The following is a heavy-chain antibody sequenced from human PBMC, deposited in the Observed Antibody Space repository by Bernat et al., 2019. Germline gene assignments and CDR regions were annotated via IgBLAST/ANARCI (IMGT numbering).Heavy chain of an antibody. Sequence: QVQLQESGPGLVKPSETLSLTCTVSGGSVSSGSYYWSWIRQPPGKGLEWIGYIYYSGSTNYNPSLKSRVTMSVDTSKNQFSLKLTSVTAADTAVYYCAGEAHSGSCLDYWGQGTLVTVSS. D-gene: IGHD2-15*01. CDR2: IYYSGST. CDR3: AGEAHSGSCLDY. J-gene: IGHJ4*02. CDR1: GGSVSSGSYY. V-gene: IGHV4-61*01.